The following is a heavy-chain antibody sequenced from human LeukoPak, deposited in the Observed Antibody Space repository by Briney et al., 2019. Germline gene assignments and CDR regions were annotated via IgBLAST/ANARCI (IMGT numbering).Heavy chain of an antibody. J-gene: IGHJ4*02. V-gene: IGHV3-23*01. CDR3: AKDAAGPEY. Sequence: PGGSLRLSCAASGFTFSTYTMSWVRQAPGKGLEWVSSISSHSDYIYYADSVKGRFTISRDNSRNTLYLQMNSLRAEDTAVYYCAKDAAGPEYWGQGTLVTVSS. D-gene: IGHD6-13*01. CDR2: ISSHSDYI. CDR1: GFTFSTYT.